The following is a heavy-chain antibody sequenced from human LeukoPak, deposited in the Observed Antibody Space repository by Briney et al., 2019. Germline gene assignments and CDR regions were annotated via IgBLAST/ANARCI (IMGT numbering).Heavy chain of an antibody. V-gene: IGHV3-23*01. Sequence: GGFLRLSCAASGFTFSSYAMSWVRQAPGKVLKWVLAISGSGGSTYYGDSVKGRFTISRDNPKNTLYLQMNSLRAEDTAVYYCAKSSLYYYGSGSYPAGWGQGTLVTVSS. D-gene: IGHD3-10*01. J-gene: IGHJ4*02. CDR3: AKSSLYYYGSGSYPAG. CDR1: GFTFSSYA. CDR2: ISGSGGST.